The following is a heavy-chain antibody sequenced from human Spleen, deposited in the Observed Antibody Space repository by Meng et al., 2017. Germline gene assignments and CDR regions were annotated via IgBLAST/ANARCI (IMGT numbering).Heavy chain of an antibody. D-gene: IGHD4-11*01. CDR2: INHSGST. CDR3: ARGPTTMAHDFDY. V-gene: IGHV4-34*01. Sequence: QVPVQQVGAGLLKPSETLSLTCVVSGGSFSDYYWSWIRQPPGKGLEWIREINHSGSTNYNPSLESRATISVDTSQNNLSLKLSSVTAADSAVYYCARGPTTMAHDFDYWGQGTLVTVSS. J-gene: IGHJ4*02. CDR1: GGSFSDYY.